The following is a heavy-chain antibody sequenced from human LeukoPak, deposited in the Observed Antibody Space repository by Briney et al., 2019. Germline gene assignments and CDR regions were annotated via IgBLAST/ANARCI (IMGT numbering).Heavy chain of an antibody. Sequence: GGSRRLSGAASDFTFSAIALGGVRKAPGRGGSWAPPFIGGGGSTYYADSVKGRFTISRDNSKNTLYLQMNSLRAEDTAVYYCATRPLTTYYDSSGYYYDWGQGTLVTVSS. D-gene: IGHD3-22*01. CDR1: DFTFSAIA. V-gene: IGHV3-23*01. J-gene: IGHJ4*02. CDR3: ATRPLTTYYDSSGYYYD. CDR2: FIGGGGST.